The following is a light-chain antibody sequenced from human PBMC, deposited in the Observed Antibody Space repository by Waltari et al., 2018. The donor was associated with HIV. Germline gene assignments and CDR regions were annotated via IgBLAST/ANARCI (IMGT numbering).Light chain of an antibody. Sequence: DVVMTQSPLSLPVTLGQPASISCRSSQSLLYRDGSIYLNWFQQRPGQSPRRLIYKVSNRDSGVPDRFSGSGSGTDFTLKISRVEAEDIGVYYCMQGTHWPRTFGQGTKLEIK. V-gene: IGKV2-30*01. J-gene: IGKJ2*01. CDR3: MQGTHWPRT. CDR2: KVS. CDR1: QSLLYRDGSIY.